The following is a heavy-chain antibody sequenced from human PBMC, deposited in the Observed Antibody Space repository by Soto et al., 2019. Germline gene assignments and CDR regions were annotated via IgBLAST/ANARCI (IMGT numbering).Heavy chain of an antibody. D-gene: IGHD3-3*01. CDR2: IYYSGST. V-gene: IGHV4-59*01. CDR1: GGSISSYY. J-gene: IGHJ6*03. CDR3: ARGSTLDFWSGYYRGYYYYMDV. Sequence: QVQLQESGPGLVKPSETLSLTCTVSGGSISSYYWSWIRQPPGKGLEWIGYIYYSGSTNYNPSLKSRVTISVDTSKNQFSLKLSSVTAADTAVYYCARGSTLDFWSGYYRGYYYYMDVWGKGTTVTVSS.